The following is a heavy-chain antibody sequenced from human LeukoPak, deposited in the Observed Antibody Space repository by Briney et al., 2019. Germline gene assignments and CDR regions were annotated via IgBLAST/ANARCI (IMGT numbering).Heavy chain of an antibody. CDR2: IWSDGSNK. CDR1: GFTFSSYG. CDR3: ARGSGSFSGGFDY. D-gene: IGHD1-26*01. V-gene: IGHV3-33*01. J-gene: IGHJ4*02. Sequence: GGSLRLSCAVSGFTFSSYGMHWVRQTPAKGLEWVAVIWSDGSNKYYADSVKGRFTISRDNSKNTLYLQMNSLRAEDTAVYYCARGSGSFSGGFDYWGQGTLVTVSS.